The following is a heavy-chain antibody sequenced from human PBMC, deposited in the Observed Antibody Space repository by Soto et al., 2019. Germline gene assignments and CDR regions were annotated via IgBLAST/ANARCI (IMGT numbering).Heavy chain of an antibody. CDR2: IGGRGDNT. CDR1: GLTFSNYA. CDR3: ARRSSSWYFDY. J-gene: IGHJ4*02. V-gene: IGHV3-23*01. Sequence: EVQLLESGGGLVQPGGFLRLSCAASGLTFSNYAMSWVRQAPGKGLEWVSSIGGRGDNTYYADSVEGRFTISRDISKNALHLQMNSLRVDDTAVYYCARRSSSWYFDYWGQGTLVTVSS. D-gene: IGHD6-13*01.